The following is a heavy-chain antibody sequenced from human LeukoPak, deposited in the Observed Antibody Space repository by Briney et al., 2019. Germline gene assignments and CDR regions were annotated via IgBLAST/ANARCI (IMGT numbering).Heavy chain of an antibody. CDR1: GGSISSYY. D-gene: IGHD2-15*01. Sequence: SETLSLTCTVSGGSISSYYWSWIRQPPGKGLEWIGYIYYSGSTYYNPSLKSRVTISVDTSKNQFSLKLSSVTAADTAVYYCARTTHSGAIPETLYYFDYWGQGTLVTVSS. J-gene: IGHJ4*02. CDR3: ARTTHSGAIPETLYYFDY. V-gene: IGHV4-59*06. CDR2: IYYSGST.